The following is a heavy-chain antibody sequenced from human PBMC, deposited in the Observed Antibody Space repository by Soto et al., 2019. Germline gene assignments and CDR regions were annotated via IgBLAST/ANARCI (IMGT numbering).Heavy chain of an antibody. CDR3: EWEGL. CDR2: ISFDGSNK. CDR1: GFTFSSYD. Sequence: LRLSCAATGFTFSSYDMHWVRQAPGKGLEWVSVISFDGSNKYYADSVKGRFTISRDNSKNTLYLQMNSLRTEDTAVYYCEWEGLWGQGTLVTVSS. V-gene: IGHV3-30*03. J-gene: IGHJ4*02.